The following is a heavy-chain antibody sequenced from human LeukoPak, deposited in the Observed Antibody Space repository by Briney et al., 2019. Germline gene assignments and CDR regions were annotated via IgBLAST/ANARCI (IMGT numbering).Heavy chain of an antibody. D-gene: IGHD5-18*01. J-gene: IGHJ4*02. Sequence: RGESLKISCKGSGYSFTNYWIALVRQTPGEGLEWMGITYPGDSDTRYSPSFQGQVTISADKSISTAYLQWSSLKASDTAIYYCARRTDSLVYFDYWGQGTLVTVSS. V-gene: IGHV5-51*01. CDR2: TYPGDSDT. CDR3: ARRTDSLVYFDY. CDR1: GYSFTNYW.